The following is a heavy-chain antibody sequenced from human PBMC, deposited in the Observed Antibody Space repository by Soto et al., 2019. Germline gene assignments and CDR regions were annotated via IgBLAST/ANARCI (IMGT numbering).Heavy chain of an antibody. D-gene: IGHD3-16*01. V-gene: IGHV3-11*06. CDR2: ISSSSSYT. CDR3: ARGEVAQGLYFFDY. Sequence: ESGGGVVQPGRSLRLSCAASGFTFSDYYMSWIRQAPGKGLEWVSYISSSSSYTNYADSVKGRFTISRDNAKNSLYLQMNSLRAEDTAVYYCARGEVAQGLYFFDYWGQGTLVTVSS. J-gene: IGHJ4*02. CDR1: GFTFSDYY.